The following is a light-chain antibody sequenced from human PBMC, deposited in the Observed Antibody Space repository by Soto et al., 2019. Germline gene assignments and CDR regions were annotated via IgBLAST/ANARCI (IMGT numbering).Light chain of an antibody. CDR1: QAIRTS. CDR2: DAS. J-gene: IGKJ1*01. CDR3: LQDATYPWT. V-gene: IGKV1-6*01. Sequence: ANQMTQSPSSLSASVGDKVTITCRASQAIRTSLVWSQQKSGKAPSLLIADASSRHSGVPSRFSGSGFCTDFNLNIIGLKPEDFATDSCLQDATYPWTFGQGTRVDIK.